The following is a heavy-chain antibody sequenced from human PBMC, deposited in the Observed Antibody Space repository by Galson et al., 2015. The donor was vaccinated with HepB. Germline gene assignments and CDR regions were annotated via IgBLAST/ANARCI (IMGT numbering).Heavy chain of an antibody. V-gene: IGHV3-30*04. CDR1: GFTFSSYA. CDR3: AATSSSWHRRDY. J-gene: IGHJ4*02. D-gene: IGHD6-13*01. Sequence: SLRLSCAASGFTFSSYAMHWVRQAPGKGLEWVAVISYDGSNKYYADSVKGRFTISRDNSKNTLYLQMNSLRAEDTAVYYCAATSSSWHRRDYWGQGTLVTVSS. CDR2: ISYDGSNK.